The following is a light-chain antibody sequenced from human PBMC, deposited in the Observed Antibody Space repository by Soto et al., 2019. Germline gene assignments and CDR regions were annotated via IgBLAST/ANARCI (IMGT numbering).Light chain of an antibody. CDR2: AAS. J-gene: IGKJ3*01. Sequence: DIPLTQSPSFLSASVGDRVTITCRASQDISSYLAWYHQKPGKAPKLLIYAASTLQSGVPSRFSGSGSGTEFPLTISSLQPEDFATYYCQQLNTYPFTFGPGTKVDIK. V-gene: IGKV1-9*01. CDR3: QQLNTYPFT. CDR1: QDISSY.